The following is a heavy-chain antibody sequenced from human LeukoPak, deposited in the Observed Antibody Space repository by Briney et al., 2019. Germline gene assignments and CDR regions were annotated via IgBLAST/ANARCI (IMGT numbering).Heavy chain of an antibody. CDR3: AKDHDEQYTYGPFDY. CDR2: ISGDVGST. V-gene: IGHV3-43*02. D-gene: IGHD5-18*01. CDR1: GFTSANYA. J-gene: IGHJ4*02. Sequence: GGSLRLSCVPSGFTSANYAMHWDRQAPGEWREWDSLISGDVGSTYYANSVNVRFTISRDNSKNSLYLQMSSLRTEDTALYYCAKDHDEQYTYGPFDYWGQGTLVTVSS.